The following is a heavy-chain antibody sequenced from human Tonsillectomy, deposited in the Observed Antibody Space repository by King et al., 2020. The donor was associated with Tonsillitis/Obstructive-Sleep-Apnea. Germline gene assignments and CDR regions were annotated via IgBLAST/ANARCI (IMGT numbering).Heavy chain of an antibody. CDR2: INPTGST. D-gene: IGHD2-8*02. V-gene: IGHV4-34*01. CDR3: ARGGYCTGNTCQGNYFYVDV. J-gene: IGHJ6*03. Sequence: VQLQQWGAGLLKPSETLSLTCAFYGGSFSDFYWSWIRQPPKKGLEWIGEINPTGSTNYNPSLKSRVSISVDTSKNQFSLKLSSVTAADTAVYYCARGGYCTGNTCQGNYFYVDVWGKGTTVTVSS. CDR1: GGSFSDFY.